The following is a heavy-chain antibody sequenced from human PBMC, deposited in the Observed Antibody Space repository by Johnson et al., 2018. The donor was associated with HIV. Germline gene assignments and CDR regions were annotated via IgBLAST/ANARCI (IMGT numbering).Heavy chain of an antibody. CDR3: ARAYSYGAFDI. J-gene: IGHJ3*02. CDR2: IYSGGST. CDR1: GFTVSSNY. V-gene: IGHV3-66*01. Sequence: VQLVESGGGLVQPGGSLRLSCVASGFTVSSNYMSWVRQAPGQGLEWVSVIYSGGSTSYEDSGKGRFTISRDNSKNTLYLQMNSLRAEYTAIYYCARAYSYGAFDIWGQGTMVTVSS. D-gene: IGHD3-16*01.